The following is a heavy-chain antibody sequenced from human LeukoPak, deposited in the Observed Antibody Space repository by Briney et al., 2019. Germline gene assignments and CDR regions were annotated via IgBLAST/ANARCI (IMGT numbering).Heavy chain of an antibody. CDR2: IKQDGGET. V-gene: IGHV3-7*01. CDR1: GFTFNNYW. Sequence: PGGSLRLSCAASGFTFNNYWMNWVRLIPGKGLEWVAKIKQDGGETFYADSVKGRFTISGDNAKKSLYLQMNSLRVGDTAVYYCARVRQEWQMDVWGQGTAVTVSS. CDR3: ARVRQEWQMDV. J-gene: IGHJ6*02. D-gene: IGHD3-3*01.